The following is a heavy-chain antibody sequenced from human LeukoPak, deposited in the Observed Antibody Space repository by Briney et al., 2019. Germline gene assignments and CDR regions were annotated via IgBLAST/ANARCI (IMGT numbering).Heavy chain of an antibody. J-gene: IGHJ5*02. V-gene: IGHV4-38-2*02. CDR3: ARGGWRGIVVSSNWFDP. D-gene: IGHD3-22*01. CDR2: IYHSGST. CDR1: GYSISSGYY. Sequence: PSETLSLTCTVSGYSISSGYYWGWIRQPPGQGLEWIGSIYHSGSTYYNPSLKSRVTISVDTSKNQFSLKLSSVTAADTAVYYCARGGWRGIVVSSNWFDPWGQGTLVTVSS.